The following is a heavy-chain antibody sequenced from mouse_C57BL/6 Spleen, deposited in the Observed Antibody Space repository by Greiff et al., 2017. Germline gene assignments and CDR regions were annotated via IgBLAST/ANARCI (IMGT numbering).Heavy chain of an antibody. CDR2: IDPETGGT. CDR3: TRRDYYGSSLWFAY. J-gene: IGHJ3*01. D-gene: IGHD1-1*01. V-gene: IGHV1-15*01. Sequence: RVRPGASVTLSCKASGYTFTDYEMHWVKQTPVHGLEWIGAIDPETGGTAYNQKFKGKAILTADKSSSTAYMELRSLTSEDSAVYYCTRRDYYGSSLWFAYWGQGTLVTVSA. CDR1: GYTFTDYE.